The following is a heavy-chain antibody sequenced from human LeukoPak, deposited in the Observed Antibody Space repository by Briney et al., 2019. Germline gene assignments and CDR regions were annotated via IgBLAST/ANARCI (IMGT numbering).Heavy chain of an antibody. D-gene: IGHD3-10*01. CDR1: GYTFTSYD. V-gene: IGHV1-8*03. CDR2: MNPNSGNT. CDR3: ARKIIGSGSYQYYFDY. Sequence: ASVKVSCKASGYTFTSYDINWVRQATGQGLEWMGWMNPNSGNTGYAQKFQGRVTITRNTSISTAYMELSSLRSEDTAVYYCARKIIGSGSYQYYFDYWGQGTLVTVSS. J-gene: IGHJ4*02.